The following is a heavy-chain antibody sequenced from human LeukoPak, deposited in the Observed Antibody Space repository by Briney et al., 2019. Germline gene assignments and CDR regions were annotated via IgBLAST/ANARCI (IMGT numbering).Heavy chain of an antibody. CDR2: ISYDGSNK. CDR1: GVTFSSYG. Sequence: GGSLRLSCAASGVTFSSYGMHWVRQPPGKGLEWVAVISYDGSNKYYADSVKGRFTISRDNSKNTLYLQMNSLRAEDTAVYYCAKSNIVVVVAATQEYFQHWGQGTLVTVSS. CDR3: AKSNIVVVVAATQEYFQH. V-gene: IGHV3-30*18. D-gene: IGHD2-15*01. J-gene: IGHJ1*01.